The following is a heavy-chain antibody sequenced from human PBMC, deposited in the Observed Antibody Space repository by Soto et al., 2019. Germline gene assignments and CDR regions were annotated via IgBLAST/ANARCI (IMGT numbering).Heavy chain of an antibody. V-gene: IGHV3-21*01. CDR3: AKNGMVRGVNDYYYSYGMDV. J-gene: IGHJ6*02. D-gene: IGHD3-10*01. CDR1: GFTFSSYA. CDR2: ISSSSSYI. Sequence: PGGSLRLSCATSGFTFSSYALHWVRQAPGKGLEWVSSISSSSSYIYYADSVKGRFTISRDNAKNSLYLQMNSLRAEDTAVYYCAKNGMVRGVNDYYYSYGMDVWGQGTTVTVSS.